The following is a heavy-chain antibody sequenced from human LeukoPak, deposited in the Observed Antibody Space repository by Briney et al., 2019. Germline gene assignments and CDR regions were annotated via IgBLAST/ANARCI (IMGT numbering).Heavy chain of an antibody. CDR1: GFTFSSYG. J-gene: IGHJ4*02. D-gene: IGHD6-19*01. CDR2: IRYDGSNK. Sequence: GGSLRLSCAASGFTFSSYGMHWVRQAPGKGLEWVAFIRYDGSNKYHADSVKGRFTISRDNSKNTLYLQMNSLRAEDTAVYYCAKYLWPLNISGWYDYWGQGTLVTVSS. CDR3: AKYLWPLNISGWYDY. V-gene: IGHV3-30*02.